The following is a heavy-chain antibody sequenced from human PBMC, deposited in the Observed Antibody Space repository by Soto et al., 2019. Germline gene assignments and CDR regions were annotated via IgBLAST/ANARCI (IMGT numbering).Heavy chain of an antibody. CDR3: ARDIWLGAPVDY. CDR1: GFTFSSYS. D-gene: IGHD3-3*01. Sequence: GGSLRLSCAASGFTFSSYSMNWVRQAPGKGLEWVSSISSSSSYIYYADSVKGRFTISRDNAKNSLYLQMNSLRAEDTAVYYCARDIWLGAPVDYWGQGTLVTVSS. J-gene: IGHJ4*02. V-gene: IGHV3-21*01. CDR2: ISSSSSYI.